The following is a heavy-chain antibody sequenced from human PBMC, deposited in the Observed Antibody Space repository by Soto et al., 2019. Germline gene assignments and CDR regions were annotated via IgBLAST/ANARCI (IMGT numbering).Heavy chain of an antibody. V-gene: IGHV1-3*01. J-gene: IGHJ4*02. CDR2: INAGNGNT. CDR3: ARAFIEVAGREYYSDY. CDR1: GYTFTSYA. Sequence: ASVKVSCKASGYTFTSYAMHWVRQAPGQRLEWMGWINAGNGNTKYSQKFQGRVTITRDTSASTAYMELSSLRSEDTAVYYCARAFIEVAGREYYSDYWGQGTMLTVSS. D-gene: IGHD6-19*01.